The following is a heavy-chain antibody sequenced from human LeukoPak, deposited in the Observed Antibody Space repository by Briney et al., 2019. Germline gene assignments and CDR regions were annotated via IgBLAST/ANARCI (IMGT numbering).Heavy chain of an antibody. CDR2: ISAYNGNT. Sequence: GASVKVSCKASGYTFTSYGISWVRQAPGQGLEWMGWISAYNGNTNYAQKLQGRVTMTTDTSTSTAYMELRSLRSDDTAVYYCARDSDPTPYDYVWGSCRPNLFDYWGQGTLVTVSS. CDR3: ARDSDPTPYDYVWGSCRPNLFDY. J-gene: IGHJ4*02. CDR1: GYTFTSYG. D-gene: IGHD3-16*02. V-gene: IGHV1-18*01.